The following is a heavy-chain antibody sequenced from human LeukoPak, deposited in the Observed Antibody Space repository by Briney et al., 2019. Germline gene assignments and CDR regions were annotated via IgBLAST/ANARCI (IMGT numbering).Heavy chain of an antibody. D-gene: IGHD5-18*01. J-gene: IGHJ4*02. CDR2: IYHSGSI. Sequence: SETLSLTCAVSGYSISSGYYWGWIRQPPGKGLEWIGNIYHSGSIYYNPSLKTPSTISVHTSKNPFSLKVSSVTAAETAMYYCERRIMVTTNGDNWGQGSLGTASS. CDR1: GYSISSGYY. V-gene: IGHV4-38-2*01. CDR3: ERRIMVTTNGDN.